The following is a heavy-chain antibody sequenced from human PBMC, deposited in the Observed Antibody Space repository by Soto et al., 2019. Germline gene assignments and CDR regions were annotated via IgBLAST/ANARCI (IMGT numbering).Heavy chain of an antibody. CDR1: GDSVSDFF. V-gene: IGHV4-4*07. CDR2: VHGSGTT. J-gene: IGHJ4*02. Sequence: QVQLQESGPGLVKPSETLSLTCTVSGDSVSDFFWNWFRQPAGKGLEWIGRVHGSGTTNYNASLRGRINMTIGPYRNQVPLELTSVAAGDTAVYYCARISGGPICWGQGTLVTVSS. CDR3: ARISGGPIC.